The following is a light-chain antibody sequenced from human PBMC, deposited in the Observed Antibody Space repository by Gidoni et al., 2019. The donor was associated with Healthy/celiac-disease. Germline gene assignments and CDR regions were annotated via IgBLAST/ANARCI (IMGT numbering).Light chain of an antibody. Sequence: GSLGERATINCKSSQSVLYSSNNQNYLAWYQQKPGQPPKLLIYWASTRESGVPDRFSGSGSGTDFTLTISSLQAEDVAVYYCQQYYSTPRTFGQGTKVEIK. V-gene: IGKV4-1*01. CDR2: WAS. CDR1: QSVLYSSNNQNY. J-gene: IGKJ1*01. CDR3: QQYYSTPRT.